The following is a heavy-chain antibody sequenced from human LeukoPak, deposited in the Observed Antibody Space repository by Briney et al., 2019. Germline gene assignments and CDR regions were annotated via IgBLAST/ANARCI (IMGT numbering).Heavy chain of an antibody. CDR2: TSSSSSTI. CDR3: AKDRDPMPSRGMDV. J-gene: IGHJ6*02. V-gene: IGHV3-48*04. Sequence: GGSLRLSCAASGFTFSSYSMNWVRQAPGKGLEWVSYTSSSSSTIYYADSVKGRFTISRDNAKNSLYLQMNSLRAEDTAVYYCAKDRDPMPSRGMDVWGQGTTVAVSS. D-gene: IGHD2-2*01. CDR1: GFTFSSYS.